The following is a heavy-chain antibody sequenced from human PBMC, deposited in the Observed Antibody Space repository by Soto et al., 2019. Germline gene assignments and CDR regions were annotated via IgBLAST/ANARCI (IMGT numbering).Heavy chain of an antibody. D-gene: IGHD3-22*01. CDR1: GYSFTSYW. J-gene: IGHJ6*02. V-gene: IGHV5-51*01. CDR3: ARQGYGYYYDSSPVSLYGMDV. Sequence: PGESLKISCKGSGYSFTSYWIGWVRQMPGKGLEWMGIIYPGDSDTRYSPSFQGQVTISADKSISTAYLQWSSLKASDTAMYYCARQGYGYYYDSSPVSLYGMDVWGQGTTVTVS. CDR2: IYPGDSDT.